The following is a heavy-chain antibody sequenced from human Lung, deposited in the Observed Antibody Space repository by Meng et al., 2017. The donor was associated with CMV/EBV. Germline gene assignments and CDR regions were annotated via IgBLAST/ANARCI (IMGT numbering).Heavy chain of an antibody. CDR3: LRRSGGSV. Sequence: GQLRVLGPARVKPSETLSLTCAVSGDSITNHNWWAWVRQPPGKGLEWIGEIPHRGSSAYNPSLKSRVSMSIDKSKNQFSLKLTSVTAADTAVYHCLRRSGGSVWGQGTLVTVSS. D-gene: IGHD3-10*01. CDR1: GDSITNHNW. V-gene: IGHV4-4*02. J-gene: IGHJ1*01. CDR2: IPHRGSS.